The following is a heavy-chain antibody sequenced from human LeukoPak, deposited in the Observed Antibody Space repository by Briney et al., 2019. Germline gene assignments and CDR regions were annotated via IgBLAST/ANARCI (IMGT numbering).Heavy chain of an antibody. CDR2: ISANGGTI. V-gene: IGHV3-9*01. CDR3: AKDRHSYGPIDY. D-gene: IGHD5-18*01. Sequence: PGRSLRLSCAASGFTFDDYAIHWVRQVPGKGLEWVSGISANGGTIGYADSVKGRFTISRDNAKNSLYLQMNSLRAENTAFYYCAKDRHSYGPIDYWGQGTLVTVSS. J-gene: IGHJ4*02. CDR1: GFTFDDYA.